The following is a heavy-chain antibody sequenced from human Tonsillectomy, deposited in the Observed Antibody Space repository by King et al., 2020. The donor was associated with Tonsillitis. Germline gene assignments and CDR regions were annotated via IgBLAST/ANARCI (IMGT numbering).Heavy chain of an antibody. CDR2: IAYDGSKD. Sequence: VQLVESGGGVILPGGSLRLSCAASGFTFSTYGMNWVRQAPGKGLEWVAFIAYDGSKDNYSATVKGRCTISRDNPKNTLFLEMNSLRLEDTATYYSVKAGRVAGVPFSGWGPGIRVTVS. V-gene: IGHV3-30*02. J-gene: IGHJ4*02. CDR3: VKAGRVAGVPFSG. CDR1: GFTFSTYG. D-gene: IGHD1-26*01.